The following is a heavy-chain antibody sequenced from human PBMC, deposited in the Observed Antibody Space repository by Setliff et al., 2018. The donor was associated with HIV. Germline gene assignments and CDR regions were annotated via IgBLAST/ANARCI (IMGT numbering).Heavy chain of an antibody. V-gene: IGHV4-59*05. Sequence: SETLSLTCTVSVGSIRTYYWSWIRQPPGKRLEWIGSIYYSGSTYYNPSLKSRVTISVDTSKNQFSLKLSSVTAADTAVYYCASSVAGSGPNWFDPWGQGTLVTVSS. CDR3: ASSVAGSGPNWFDP. J-gene: IGHJ5*02. CDR1: VGSIRTYY. D-gene: IGHD6-19*01. CDR2: IYYSGST.